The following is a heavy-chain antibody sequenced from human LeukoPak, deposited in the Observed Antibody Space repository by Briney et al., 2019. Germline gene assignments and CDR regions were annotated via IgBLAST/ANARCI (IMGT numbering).Heavy chain of an antibody. D-gene: IGHD3-10*01. CDR3: AKGYGSGSYPYYFDY. CDR2: ISWNSGSI. Sequence: GGSLTLSYAPSGFPYDDYAMHWVRQAPGGGLEGVSGISWNSGSIGYADSVKGRFTSSRDNAKNSLYLQMNSLRAEDTALYYCAKGYGSGSYPYYFDYWGQGTLVTVSS. V-gene: IGHV3-9*01. CDR1: GFPYDDYA. J-gene: IGHJ4*02.